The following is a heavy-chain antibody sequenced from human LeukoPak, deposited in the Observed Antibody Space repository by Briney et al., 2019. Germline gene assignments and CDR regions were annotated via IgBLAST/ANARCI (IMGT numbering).Heavy chain of an antibody. CDR3: AKLYCSSTSCVTELYYYYMDV. V-gene: IGHV3-23*01. J-gene: IGHJ6*03. Sequence: GGSLRLSCAASGFTFSSYGMSWVRQAPGKGLEWVSAISGSGGSTYYADSVKGRFTISRDNSKNTLYLQMNSLRAEDTAVYYCAKLYCSSTSCVTELYYYYMDVWGKGTTVTISS. D-gene: IGHD2-2*01. CDR1: GFTFSSYG. CDR2: ISGSGGST.